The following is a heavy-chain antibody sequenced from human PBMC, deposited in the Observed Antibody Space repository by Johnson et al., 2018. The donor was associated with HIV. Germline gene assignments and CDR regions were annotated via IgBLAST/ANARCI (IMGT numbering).Heavy chain of an antibody. CDR2: LNWMGGST. J-gene: IGHJ3*02. CDR3: ARVVQYYDSSGYSTRGGDGLDI. Sequence: EKLVESGGAVVRPGGSLRLSCTASGFTFDAYGMNWVRQVPGQGLAWVSGLNWMGGSTSYADSGKGRFTIARDTAKNSLYLQMNSLRAEDTALYYCARVVQYYDSSGYSTRGGDGLDIWGQGTVVTVSS. D-gene: IGHD3-22*01. V-gene: IGHV3-20*04. CDR1: GFTFDAYG.